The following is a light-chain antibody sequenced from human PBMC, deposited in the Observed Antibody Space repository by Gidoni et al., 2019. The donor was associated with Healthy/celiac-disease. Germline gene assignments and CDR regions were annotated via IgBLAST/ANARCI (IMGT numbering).Light chain of an antibody. CDR1: KLGDKY. CDR2: QDS. Sequence: SYALTQPPSVPVSPGQTASITCSGDKLGDKYACWYQQKPGQSPVLVIYQDSKRPSGIPERFSGSNSGNTATLTISGTQAMDEADYYCQAWDSSTTWVFGGGTKLTVL. V-gene: IGLV3-1*01. J-gene: IGLJ3*02. CDR3: QAWDSSTTWV.